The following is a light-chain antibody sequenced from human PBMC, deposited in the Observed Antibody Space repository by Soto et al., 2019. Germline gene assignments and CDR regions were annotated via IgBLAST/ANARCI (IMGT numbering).Light chain of an antibody. Sequence: DIVLTQSPGTLSLSPGERATLSCRASQSVSSSYLAWYQQKPGQAPRLLSYGASIRATGIPDRFSGSGSGTDFTLTISRLEPGDFAVYYCQQYGSSPLTFGGGTKVEIK. V-gene: IGKV3-20*01. CDR1: QSVSSSY. J-gene: IGKJ4*01. CDR2: GAS. CDR3: QQYGSSPLT.